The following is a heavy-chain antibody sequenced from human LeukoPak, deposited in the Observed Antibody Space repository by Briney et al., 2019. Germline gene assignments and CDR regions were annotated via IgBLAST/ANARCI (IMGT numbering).Heavy chain of an antibody. Sequence: TASETLSLTCSVSGASISSYYWSWIRQPPGKGLEWIGYIYYSGSTNYNPSLKSRVTISVDTSKNQFSLKLSSVTAADTAVYYCARCDFWSGYAFDIWGQGTMVTVSS. J-gene: IGHJ3*02. CDR1: GASISSYY. V-gene: IGHV4-59*01. CDR2: IYYSGST. CDR3: ARCDFWSGYAFDI. D-gene: IGHD3-3*01.